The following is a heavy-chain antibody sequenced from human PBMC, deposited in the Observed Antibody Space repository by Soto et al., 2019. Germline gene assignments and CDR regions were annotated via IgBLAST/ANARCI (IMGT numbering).Heavy chain of an antibody. CDR3: ARVERGTATTVVDAFDI. D-gene: IGHD1-1*01. CDR1: GGFVSSGSYY. V-gene: IGHV4-34*01. Sequence: QVQLQQWGAGLLKPSETLSLTCAVYGGFVSSGSYYWSWIRQPPGKGLEWIGEMSHSGGTHFNPYLQSRVSIAVDTSKNQFSLKMSSVTAAATALYYCARVERGTATTVVDAFDIWGPGTMVTVSS. J-gene: IGHJ3*02. CDR2: MSHSGGT.